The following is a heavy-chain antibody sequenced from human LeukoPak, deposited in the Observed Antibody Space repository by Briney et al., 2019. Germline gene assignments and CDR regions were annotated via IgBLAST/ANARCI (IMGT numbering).Heavy chain of an antibody. CDR2: ISSSSSYI. CDR1: GFTFSSYS. J-gene: IGHJ4*02. Sequence: GGSLRLSCAASGFTFSSYSMNWVRQAPGKGLEWVSSISSSSSYIKYADSVKGRFTISRDNAKNSLYLQMNSLRAEDTAVYYCARTGVGSSSWNYWGQGTLVTVSS. CDR3: ARTGVGSSSWNY. D-gene: IGHD6-13*01. V-gene: IGHV3-21*01.